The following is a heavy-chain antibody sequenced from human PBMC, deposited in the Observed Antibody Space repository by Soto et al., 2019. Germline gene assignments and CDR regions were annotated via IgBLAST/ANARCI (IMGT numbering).Heavy chain of an antibody. J-gene: IGHJ4*02. Sequence: GGSLRLSCAASGFTFSSYWMSWVRQAPGKGLEWVANMNQDGREKNYVDSVKGRFTISRDNAKNSLYLQMNSLRAEDTAVYYCARDGRFGDSFDYWGQGNLVTVSS. D-gene: IGHD1-26*01. CDR1: GFTFSSYW. CDR3: ARDGRFGDSFDY. V-gene: IGHV3-7*01. CDR2: MNQDGREK.